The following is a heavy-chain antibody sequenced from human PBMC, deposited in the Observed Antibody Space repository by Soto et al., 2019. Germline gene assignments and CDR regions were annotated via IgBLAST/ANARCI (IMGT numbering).Heavy chain of an antibody. CDR3: ARIFWQLAPNYNWFDP. D-gene: IGHD3-9*01. J-gene: IGHJ5*02. V-gene: IGHV1-69*13. CDR1: GGTFSSYA. Sequence: SVKVSCKASGGTFSSYAISWVRQAPGQGLEWMGGIIPIFGTANYAQKFQGRVTITADESTSTAYMELSSLRSEDTAVYYCARIFWQLAPNYNWFDPWGQGTLVTVSS. CDR2: IIPIFGTA.